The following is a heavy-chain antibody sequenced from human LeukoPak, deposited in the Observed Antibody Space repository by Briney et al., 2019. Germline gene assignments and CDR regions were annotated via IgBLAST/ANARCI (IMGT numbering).Heavy chain of an antibody. CDR3: ARTSPSYGSGNYYNFRDNYFNP. J-gene: IGHJ5*02. CDR1: GYTFTGFY. CDR2: INPNSGGT. Sequence: ASAKVSCKASGYTFTGFYLHWVRQAPGQGLEWMGWINPNSGGTNYAQKFQGRVTLTRDTSISTAYMELSSLRSDDTAVYYCARTSPSYGSGNYYNFRDNYFNPWGQGTLVTVSS. V-gene: IGHV1-2*02. D-gene: IGHD3-10*01.